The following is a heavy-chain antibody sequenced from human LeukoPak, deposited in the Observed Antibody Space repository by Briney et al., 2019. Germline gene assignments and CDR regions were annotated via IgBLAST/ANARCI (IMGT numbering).Heavy chain of an antibody. Sequence: SETLSLTCTVSGGSIYSYYWSWIRQPPGKGLEWIGSIYSSGTTYYNPSLKSRVTISVDTSKNQFSLDLSSVTAADTAVYYCARRLEGVGHYYWGQGTLVTVSS. V-gene: IGHV4-59*05. CDR3: ARRLEGVGHYY. CDR2: IYSSGTT. D-gene: IGHD1-1*01. J-gene: IGHJ4*02. CDR1: GGSIYSYY.